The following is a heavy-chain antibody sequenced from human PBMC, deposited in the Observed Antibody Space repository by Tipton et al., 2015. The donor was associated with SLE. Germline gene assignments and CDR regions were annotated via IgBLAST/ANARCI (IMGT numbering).Heavy chain of an antibody. CDR2: IYRSGTA. D-gene: IGHD3-16*01. V-gene: IGHV4-38-2*01. Sequence: TLSLTCSVSSYSIYNGFYWGWIRQSPGKGLEWIGSIYRSGTAYYNPSLKSRVTMSVDTSKNQFSLKLTSVTAADTAVYYCANYHYDATGSQSVNYWGQGALVTVSS. CDR3: ANYHYDATGSQSVNY. CDR1: SYSIYNGFY. J-gene: IGHJ4*02.